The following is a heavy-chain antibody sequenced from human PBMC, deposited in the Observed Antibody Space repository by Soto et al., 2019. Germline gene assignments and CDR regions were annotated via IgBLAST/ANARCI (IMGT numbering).Heavy chain of an antibody. CDR3: ARDIEGSGTGPPY. V-gene: IGHV1-18*01. D-gene: IGHD3-10*01. CDR2: INSYNGNT. Sequence: GASVKVSCKASGYIFNNYGISWVRQAPGQGLEWMGWINSYNGNTKYGQNLQGRVTMTTDTSTSTAYMELRSLVSDDTAVYYCARDIEGSGTGPPYWGQGPLVTVSS. J-gene: IGHJ4*02. CDR1: GYIFNNYG.